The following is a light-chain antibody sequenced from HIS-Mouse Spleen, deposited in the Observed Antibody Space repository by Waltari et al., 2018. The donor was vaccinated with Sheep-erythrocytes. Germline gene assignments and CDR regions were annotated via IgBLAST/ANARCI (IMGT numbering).Light chain of an antibody. CDR2: WAS. CDR1: SNNKNY. Sequence: DIVMTQSPDSLAVSLGERASSNNKNYLAWYQQKPGQPPKLLIYWASTRESGVPDRVSGSGSGTNFTLTISSLQAEDVAVYYCQQYYSTPLTFGGGTKVEIK. CDR3: QQYYSTPLT. J-gene: IGKJ4*01. V-gene: IGKV4-1*01.